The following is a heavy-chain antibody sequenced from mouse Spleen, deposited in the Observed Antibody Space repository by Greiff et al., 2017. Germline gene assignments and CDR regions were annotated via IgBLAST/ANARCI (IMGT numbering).Heavy chain of an antibody. J-gene: IGHJ2*01. CDR2: ISSGGSYT. V-gene: IGHV5-6*01. CDR3: ARQGYENYFDY. CDR1: GFTFSSYG. D-gene: IGHD2-14*01. Sequence: EVQRVESGGDLVKPGGSLKLSCAASGFTFSSYGMSWVRQTPDKRLEWVATISSGGSYTYYPDSVKGRFTISRDNAKNTLYLQMSSLKSEDTAMYYCARQGYENYFDYWGQGTTLTVSS.